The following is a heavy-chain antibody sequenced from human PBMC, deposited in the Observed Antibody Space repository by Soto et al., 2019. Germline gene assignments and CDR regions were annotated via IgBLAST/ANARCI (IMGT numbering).Heavy chain of an antibody. Sequence: PSETLSLTCTVSGDSVSSDSYFWTWIRQPPGKGLEWIAYISYTGDTNYNPSLKSRVTISVDTSTNQFFLTLTSVTAADTAVYFDARIIVRDIVDLWGKGSMVTVAS. V-gene: IGHV4-61*01. J-gene: IGHJ4*02. CDR3: ARIIVRDIVDL. CDR1: GDSVSSDSYF. D-gene: IGHD2-21*01. CDR2: ISYTGDT.